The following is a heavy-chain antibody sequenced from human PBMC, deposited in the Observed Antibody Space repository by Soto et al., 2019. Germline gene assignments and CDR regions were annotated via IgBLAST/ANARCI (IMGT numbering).Heavy chain of an antibody. V-gene: IGHV3-30-3*01. CDR3: ARDMSSGWYNYYYYYGMDV. CDR1: GFTFSSYA. Sequence: GGSLRLSCAASGFTFSSYAMHWVRQAPGKGLEWVAVISYDGSNKYYADSVKGRLTISRDNSKNTLYLQMNSLRAEDTAVYYCARDMSSGWYNYYYYYGMDVWGQGTTVTVSS. J-gene: IGHJ6*02. CDR2: ISYDGSNK. D-gene: IGHD6-19*01.